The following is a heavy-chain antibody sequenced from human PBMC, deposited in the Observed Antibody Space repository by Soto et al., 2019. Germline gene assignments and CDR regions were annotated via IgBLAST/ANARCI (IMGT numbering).Heavy chain of an antibody. J-gene: IGHJ3*02. Sequence: ESGGGLVPPGGSLRLSCEGSGFTVSSHAMTWIRQAPGKGPEWVSTVTADGGTYYADSVKGRFAMSRDTSENTLYLQKNSLGAADTAAYYCTLHVSCSGSSCKYDAFAIRGQGTMVTVSS. V-gene: IGHV3-23*01. CDR1: GFTVSSHA. D-gene: IGHD2-15*01. CDR3: TLHVSCSGSSCKYDAFAI. CDR2: VTADGGT.